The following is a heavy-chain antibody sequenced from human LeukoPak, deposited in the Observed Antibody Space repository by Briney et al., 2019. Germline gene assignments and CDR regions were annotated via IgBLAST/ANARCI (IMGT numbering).Heavy chain of an antibody. V-gene: IGHV4-34*01. D-gene: IGHD2-21*02. Sequence: SETLSLTCAVYGGSFSGYYWSWIRQPPGKGLEWIGEINHSGSTNYNPSLKSRVTVSVDRSKNQFSLKLSSVTAADTAVYYCARRYCGGDCYAFGIWGQGTMVTVSS. CDR2: INHSGST. CDR1: GGSFSGYY. CDR3: ARRYCGGDCYAFGI. J-gene: IGHJ3*02.